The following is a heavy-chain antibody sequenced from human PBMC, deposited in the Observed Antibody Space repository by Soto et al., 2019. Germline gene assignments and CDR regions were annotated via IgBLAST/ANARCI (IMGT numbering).Heavy chain of an antibody. CDR2: IYYRGST. D-gene: IGHD3-3*01. CDR3: ARQEYYDFWSGYPVAFDY. V-gene: IGHV4-39*01. Sequence: QLQLQESGPGLVKPSETLSLTCTVSGGSISSSSYYWGWIRQPPGKGLEWIGSIYYRGSTYYNPSLESRVTISVDPSNNQFSQKLSSVTAAETAVYYCARQEYYDFWSGYPVAFDYWGQGTLVTVSS. J-gene: IGHJ4*02. CDR1: GGSISSSSYY.